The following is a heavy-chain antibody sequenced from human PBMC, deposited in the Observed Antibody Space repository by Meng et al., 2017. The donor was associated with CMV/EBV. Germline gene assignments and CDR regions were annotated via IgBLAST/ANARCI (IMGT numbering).Heavy chain of an antibody. CDR1: GGSFSGYY. D-gene: IGHD4-23*01. J-gene: IGHJ4*02. V-gene: IGHV4-34*01. CDR2: INHSGST. Sequence: VQLQRWGAGLFKPSETLSLTCAVYGGSFSGYYWSWIRQPPGKGLEWIGEINHSGSTNYNPSLKSRVTISVDTSKNQFSLKLSSVTAADTAVYYCARGQYGGNSRQVYFDYWGQGTLVTVSS. CDR3: ARGQYGGNSRQVYFDY.